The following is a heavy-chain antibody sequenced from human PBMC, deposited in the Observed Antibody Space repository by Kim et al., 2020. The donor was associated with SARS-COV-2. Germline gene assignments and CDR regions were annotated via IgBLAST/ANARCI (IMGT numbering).Heavy chain of an antibody. D-gene: IGHD3-10*01. Sequence: STNYHPSLKSRVTISVDTSKNQFSLKLSSVTAADTAVYYCARRSISLFDPWGQGTLVTVSS. J-gene: IGHJ5*02. V-gene: IGHV4-61*07. CDR3: ARRSISLFDP. CDR2: ST.